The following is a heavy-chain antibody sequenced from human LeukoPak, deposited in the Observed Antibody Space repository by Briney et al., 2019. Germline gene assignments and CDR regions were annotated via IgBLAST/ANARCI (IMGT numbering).Heavy chain of an antibody. V-gene: IGHV5-51*01. CDR2: IYPGDSDT. CDR3: ARFGRSYDFWSGYYSFDY. D-gene: IGHD3-3*01. CDR1: GYSFTSYW. J-gene: IGHJ4*02. Sequence: PGESLKISCKGSGYSFTSYWIGWVRQMPGKGLEWMGIIYPGDSDTRYSPSFQGQVTISADKSISTAYLQWSSLKASDTAMYYCARFGRSYDFWSGYYSFDYWGQGTLVTVSS.